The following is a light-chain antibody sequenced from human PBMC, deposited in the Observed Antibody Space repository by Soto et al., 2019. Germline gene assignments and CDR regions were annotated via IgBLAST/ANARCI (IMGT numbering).Light chain of an antibody. CDR1: SSDVGNYNY. Sequence: QSALTQPASVSGSPGQSITISCTGTSSDVGNYNYVSWYQQHPGKAPQLMIFQVSNRASGVSNRFSGSKSGDTASLTISGLQAEDEADYYCCSYAGRSTWVFGGGTKLTVL. CDR2: QVS. CDR3: CSYAGRSTWV. J-gene: IGLJ3*02. V-gene: IGLV2-14*01.